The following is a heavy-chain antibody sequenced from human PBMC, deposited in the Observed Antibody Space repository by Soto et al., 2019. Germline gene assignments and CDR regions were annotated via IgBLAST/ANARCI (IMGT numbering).Heavy chain of an antibody. J-gene: IGHJ5*02. Sequence: QVTLKESGPVLVKPTETLTLRCTVSGLSITDSEMGVSWIRQPPGQPLEWLAHIDSSGEKSYRTFLKSRLPISKATSKSQIVLTMTNMDPADTATYYCARRRLAVAVSPWFDPWGQGIPVTVSS. CDR1: GLSITDSEMG. D-gene: IGHD6-19*01. CDR2: IDSSGEK. CDR3: ARRRLAVAVSPWFDP. V-gene: IGHV2-26*01.